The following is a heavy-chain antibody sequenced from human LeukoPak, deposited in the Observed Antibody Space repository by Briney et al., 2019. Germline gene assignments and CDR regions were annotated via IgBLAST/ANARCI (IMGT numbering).Heavy chain of an antibody. CDR1: GGSISSGGYS. J-gene: IGHJ6*02. CDR2: IYHSGST. D-gene: IGHD2-21*01. Sequence: SETLSLTCAVSGGSISSGGYSWSWIRQPPGKGLEWTGYIYHSGSTYYNPSLKSRVTISVDRSKNQFSLKLSSVTAADTAVYYCARDIPYYYGMDVWGQGTTVTVSS. CDR3: ARDIPYYYGMDV. V-gene: IGHV4-30-2*01.